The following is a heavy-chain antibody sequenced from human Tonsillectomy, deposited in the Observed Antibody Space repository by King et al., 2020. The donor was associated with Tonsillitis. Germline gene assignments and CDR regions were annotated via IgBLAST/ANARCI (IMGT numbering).Heavy chain of an antibody. J-gene: IGHJ4*02. V-gene: IGHV3-23*04. D-gene: IGHD2-21*01. CDR2: ISGSGGST. CDR1: GFTFSSYA. CDR3: ARGCGNACYFSDY. Sequence: VQLVESGGVLVQPGGSLRLSCAASGFTFSSYAISWVRQAPGKGLEWVSAISGSGGSTYYADSVKGRFTISRDNSKSTLYLQMNSLRADDTAVYYCARGCGNACYFSDYWGQGTLVTVSS.